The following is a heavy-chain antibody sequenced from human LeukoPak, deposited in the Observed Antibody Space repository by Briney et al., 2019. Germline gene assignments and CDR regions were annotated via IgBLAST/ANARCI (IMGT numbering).Heavy chain of an antibody. CDR2: IWYDGSNK. Sequence: GGSLRLSCAASGFTFSSYGMHWVRQAPGKGLEWVAVIWYDGSNKYYADSVKGRFTISRDNSKNTLYLQMNSLRAEGTAVYYCARDFVGYYDSSGYYDYWGQGTLVTVSS. CDR3: ARDFVGYYDSSGYYDY. J-gene: IGHJ4*02. CDR1: GFTFSSYG. V-gene: IGHV3-33*01. D-gene: IGHD3-22*01.